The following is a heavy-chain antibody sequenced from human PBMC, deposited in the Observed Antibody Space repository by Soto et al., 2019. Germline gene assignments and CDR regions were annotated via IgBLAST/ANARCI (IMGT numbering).Heavy chain of an antibody. CDR1: GFTFSSYS. CDR2: ISSSSSTI. CDR3: ARDYCISTSCYFPNYYGMDV. J-gene: IGHJ6*02. D-gene: IGHD2-2*01. Sequence: PGGSLRLSCAASGFTFSSYSMNWVRQAPGKGLEWVSYISSSSSTIYYADSVKGRFTISRDNAKNSLYLQMNSLRDEDTAVYYCARDYCISTSCYFPNYYGMDVWGQGTTVTVSS. V-gene: IGHV3-48*02.